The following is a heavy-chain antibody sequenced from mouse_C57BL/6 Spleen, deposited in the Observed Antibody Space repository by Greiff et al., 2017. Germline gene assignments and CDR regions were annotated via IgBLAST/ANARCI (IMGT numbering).Heavy chain of an antibody. D-gene: IGHD2-5*01. CDR3: ARGSNSLYYYAMDY. J-gene: IGHJ4*01. CDR2: INPNYGTT. V-gene: IGHV1-39*01. Sequence: VQLQQSGPELVKPGASVKISCKASGYSFTDYNMNWVKQSNGKSLEWIGVINPNYGTTSYNQKFKGKATLTVDQSSSTAYMQLNILTSEDSAVYYCARGSNSLYYYAMDYWGQGTSVTVSS. CDR1: GYSFTDYN.